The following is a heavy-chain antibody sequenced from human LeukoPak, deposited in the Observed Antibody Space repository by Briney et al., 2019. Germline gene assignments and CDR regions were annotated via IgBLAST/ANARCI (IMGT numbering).Heavy chain of an antibody. CDR3: ARHSFSGGNWFDP. Sequence: PSETLSRTCTVSGGSISSSSYYWGWIRRPPGKGLEWIGSIYYSGSTYYNPSLKSRVTISVDTSKNQFSLKLSSVTAADTAVYYCARHSFSGGNWFDPWGQGTLVTVSS. J-gene: IGHJ5*02. D-gene: IGHD3-16*01. CDR1: GGSISSSSYY. CDR2: IYYSGST. V-gene: IGHV4-39*01.